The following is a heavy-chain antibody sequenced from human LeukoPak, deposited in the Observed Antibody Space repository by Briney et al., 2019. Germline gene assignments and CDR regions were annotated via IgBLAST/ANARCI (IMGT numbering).Heavy chain of an antibody. Sequence: GRSLRLSCAASGFTVSSNYMSWVRQAPGKGLEWVSVIYSGGSTYYADSVKGRFTISRDNSKSTLYLQMNSLRAEDTAVYYCVSDYYDSSGYYFGYYYGMDVWGQGTTVTVSS. D-gene: IGHD3-22*01. J-gene: IGHJ6*02. V-gene: IGHV3-53*01. CDR3: VSDYYDSSGYYFGYYYGMDV. CDR1: GFTVSSNY. CDR2: IYSGGST.